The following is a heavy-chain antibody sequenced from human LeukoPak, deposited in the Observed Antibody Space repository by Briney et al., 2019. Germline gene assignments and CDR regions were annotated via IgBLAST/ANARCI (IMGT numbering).Heavy chain of an antibody. V-gene: IGHV4-39*07. J-gene: IGHJ6*03. D-gene: IGHD2-15*01. Sequence: SETLSLTCTVSGDSISSTNYYWGWIRQPPGKGLEWIGSIHYSGSTNYNPSLKSRVTISVDTSKNQFSLKLSSVTAADTAVYYCARGYCSGGSCYSYYYYNYMDVWGKGTTVTVSS. CDR3: ARGYCSGGSCYSYYYYNYMDV. CDR1: GDSISSTNYY. CDR2: IHYSGST.